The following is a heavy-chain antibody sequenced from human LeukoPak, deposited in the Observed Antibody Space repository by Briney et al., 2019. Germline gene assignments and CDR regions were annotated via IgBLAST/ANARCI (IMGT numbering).Heavy chain of an antibody. CDR1: GYTLTELS. J-gene: IGHJ6*04. V-gene: IGHV1-24*01. CDR3: ATNVIAAAGSDYYYYYGMDV. D-gene: IGHD6-13*01. CDR2: FDPEDGET. Sequence: ASVKVSCKVSGYTLTELSMHWVRQAPGKGLEWMGGFDPEDGETIYAQKFQGRVTMTEDTSTDTAYVELSSLRSEDTAVYYCATNVIAAAGSDYYYYYGMDVWGKGTTVTVSS.